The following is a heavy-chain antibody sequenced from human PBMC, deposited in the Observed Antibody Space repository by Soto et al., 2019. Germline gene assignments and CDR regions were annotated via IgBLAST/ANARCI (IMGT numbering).Heavy chain of an antibody. CDR3: ARDDGNWNYVFGGPAPYGMDV. CDR1: GFTFSSYG. Sequence: QVQLVESGGGVVQPGRSLRLSCAASGFTFSSYGMHWVRQAPGKGLEWVAVIWYDGSNKYYADSVKGRFTISRDNSKNTLYLQMNSLRAEETAVYYCARDDGNWNYVFGGPAPYGMDVWGQGTTVTVSS. CDR2: IWYDGSNK. D-gene: IGHD1-7*01. V-gene: IGHV3-33*01. J-gene: IGHJ6*02.